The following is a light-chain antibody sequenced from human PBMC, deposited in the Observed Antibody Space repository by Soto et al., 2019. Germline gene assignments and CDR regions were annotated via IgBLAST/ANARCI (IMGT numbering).Light chain of an antibody. CDR1: QSVSTN. Sequence: IVMTQSPATLSVSPGERVTLSCRASQSVSTNLAWYQQKPGQAPRLLISGASTRATGIPARFSGSGAETEFTLTISSLQSEDFAVYYCQQYNNWWTFGQGTKVEIK. CDR2: GAS. V-gene: IGKV3-15*01. CDR3: QQYNNWWT. J-gene: IGKJ1*01.